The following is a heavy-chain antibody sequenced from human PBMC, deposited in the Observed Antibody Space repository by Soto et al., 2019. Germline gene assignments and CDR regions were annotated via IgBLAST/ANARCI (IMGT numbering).Heavy chain of an antibody. CDR2: ISSSSDIT. V-gene: IGHV3-23*01. CDR3: AREVGVVIMDYYYYYYMDV. CDR1: GFTFSSDA. Sequence: GGSLRLSCAATGFTFSSDAVNWVRQTPGKGLEWVSGISSSSDITYYADSVKGRFTISRDNAKNTLFLQMNSLRAEDTAVYYCAREVGVVIMDYYYYYYMDVWAKGPRSPSP. D-gene: IGHD3-3*01. J-gene: IGHJ6*03.